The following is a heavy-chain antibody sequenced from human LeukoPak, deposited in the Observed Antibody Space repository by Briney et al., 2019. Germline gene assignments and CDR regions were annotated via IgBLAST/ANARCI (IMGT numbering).Heavy chain of an antibody. CDR3: ARGGYSSGWYFAFDI. Sequence: ASVKVSCKASGYTFTSYGISWVRQAPGQGLEWMGWINPNSGGTNYAQKFQGRVTMTRDTPISTAYMELSRLRSDDTAVYYCARGGYSSGWYFAFDIWGQGTMVTVSS. V-gene: IGHV1-2*02. J-gene: IGHJ3*02. CDR1: GYTFTSYG. CDR2: INPNSGGT. D-gene: IGHD6-19*01.